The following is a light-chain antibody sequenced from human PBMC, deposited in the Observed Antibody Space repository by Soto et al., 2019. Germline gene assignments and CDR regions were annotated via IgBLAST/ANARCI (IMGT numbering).Light chain of an antibody. V-gene: IGKV1-39*01. CDR3: QQSYSTPFT. Sequence: DFQMTQSPSSLSASVGDRLTITCRASQSITNYLNWYQQKPGKAPKLLIYAASSLQSGVPSRFSGSGSGTDFTLTISSLQPEDFATYYCQQSYSTPFTFGPGTKVDI. J-gene: IGKJ3*01. CDR2: AAS. CDR1: QSITNY.